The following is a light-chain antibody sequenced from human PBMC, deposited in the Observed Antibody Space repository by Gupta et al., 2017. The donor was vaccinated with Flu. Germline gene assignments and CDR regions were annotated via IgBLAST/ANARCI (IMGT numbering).Light chain of an antibody. J-gene: IGLJ2*01. Sequence: QSALTQPASVSGSPGQSITISCTGTSSDVGGYNYVSWYQQPPGNAPILMIYEVSNRPSGVSNRVSGSKSGTTDSITISGLQAEDDAYYYCSSSTSSSTLVFGGGTKLTVL. CDR3: SSSTSSSTLV. V-gene: IGLV2-14*01. CDR1: SSDVGGYNY. CDR2: EVS.